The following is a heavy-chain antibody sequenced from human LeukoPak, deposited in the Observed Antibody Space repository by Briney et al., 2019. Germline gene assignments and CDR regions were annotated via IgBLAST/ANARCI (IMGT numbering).Heavy chain of an antibody. CDR2: IYPGDSDT. V-gene: IGHV5-51*01. D-gene: IGHD3-22*01. J-gene: IGHJ5*02. CDR3: AIQRGYDSSGYYPNWFDP. CDR1: GYSFTSYW. Sequence: GESLKISCKGSGYSFTSYWIGWVRQMPGKGLERMGIIYPGDSDTRYSPSFQGQVTISADKSISTAYLQWSSLKASDTAQYYCAIQRGYDSSGYYPNWFDPWGQGTLVTVFS.